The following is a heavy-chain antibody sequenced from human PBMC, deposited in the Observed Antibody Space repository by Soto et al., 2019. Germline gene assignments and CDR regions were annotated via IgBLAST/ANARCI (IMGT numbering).Heavy chain of an antibody. D-gene: IGHD6-13*01. CDR2: ISSSSSTI. CDR3: ARDRLETYSSSWYGDSY. Sequence: GGSLRLSCAASGFTFSSYSMNWVRQAPGKGLEWVSYISSSSSTIYYADSVKGRFTISRDNAKNSLYLQMNSLGAEDTAVYYCARDRLETYSSSWYGDSYWGQGTLVTVSS. V-gene: IGHV3-48*04. CDR1: GFTFSSYS. J-gene: IGHJ4*02.